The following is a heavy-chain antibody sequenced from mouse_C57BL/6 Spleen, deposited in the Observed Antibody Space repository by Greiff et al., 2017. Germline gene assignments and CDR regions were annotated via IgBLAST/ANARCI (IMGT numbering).Heavy chain of an antibody. J-gene: IGHJ1*03. D-gene: IGHD1-1*01. CDR2: ITPNNGGT. V-gene: IGHV1-26*01. Sequence: VQLQQSGPELVKPGASVKISCKASGYTFTDYYMNWVKQSHGKSLEWIGDITPNNGGTSYNQKFKGKATLTVDKSSSTAYMELRSLTSEYSAVYYCANYYGSSHWYFDVWGTGTTVTVSS. CDR3: ANYYGSSHWYFDV. CDR1: GYTFTDYY.